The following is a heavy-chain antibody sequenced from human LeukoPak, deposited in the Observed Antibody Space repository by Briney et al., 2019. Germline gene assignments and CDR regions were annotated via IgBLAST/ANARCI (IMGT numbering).Heavy chain of an antibody. CDR1: GFTFSSYA. CDR2: ISSSSSYI. Sequence: GGSLRLSCAASGFTFSSYAMSWVRQAPGKGLEWVSSISSSSSYIYYADSVKGRFTISRDNAKNSLYLQMNSLRAEDTAVYYCARGYCSSTSCYGISDYWGQGTLVTVSS. J-gene: IGHJ4*02. D-gene: IGHD2-2*01. CDR3: ARGYCSSTSCYGISDY. V-gene: IGHV3-21*01.